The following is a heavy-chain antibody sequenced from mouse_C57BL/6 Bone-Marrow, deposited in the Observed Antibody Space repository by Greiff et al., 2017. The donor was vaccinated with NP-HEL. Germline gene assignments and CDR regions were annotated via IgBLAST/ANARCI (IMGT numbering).Heavy chain of an antibody. CDR3: VRHYYDGYYDY. CDR2: IRSKSNNYAT. J-gene: IGHJ2*01. V-gene: IGHV10-1*01. Sequence: EVKLVESGGGLVQPKGSLKLSCAASGFSFNTYAMNWVRQAPRKGLEWVARIRSKSNNYATYYADSVKDRFTISRDDSESMLYLQMNNLKTEDTAMYYCVRHYYDGYYDYWGQGTTLTVSS. D-gene: IGHD2-3*01. CDR1: GFSFNTYA.